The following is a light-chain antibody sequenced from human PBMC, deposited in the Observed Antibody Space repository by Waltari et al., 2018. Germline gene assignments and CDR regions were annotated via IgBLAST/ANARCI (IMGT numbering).Light chain of an antibody. CDR1: SSDVGSYNL. CDR2: EGS. CDR3: CSYAGSSTPHVV. J-gene: IGLJ2*01. V-gene: IGLV2-23*01. Sequence: QSALTQPASVSGSPGQSITISCTGTSSDVGSYNLVSWYQKHPGKAPKPMIYEGSKRPSGVSNLFSGSKSGNTASLTISGLQAEDEADYYCCSYAGSSTPHVVFGGGTKLTVL.